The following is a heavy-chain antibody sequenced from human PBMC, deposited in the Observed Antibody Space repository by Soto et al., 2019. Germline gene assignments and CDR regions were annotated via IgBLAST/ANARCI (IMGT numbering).Heavy chain of an antibody. CDR3: ARYGSWGTVDY. CDR1: GFTFSSYS. V-gene: IGHV3-21*01. D-gene: IGHD6-13*01. J-gene: IGHJ4*02. Sequence: GGSLRLSCAASGFTFSSYSMNWVRQAPGKGLEWVSSISSSSSYIYYADSVKGRFTISRDNAKNSLYLQMNSLRAEDTAVYYCARYGSWGTVDYWGQGTLVTVSS. CDR2: ISSSSSYI.